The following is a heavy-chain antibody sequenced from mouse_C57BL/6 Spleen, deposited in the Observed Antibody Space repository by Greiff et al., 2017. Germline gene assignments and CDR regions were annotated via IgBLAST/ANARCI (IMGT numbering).Heavy chain of an antibody. CDR1: GFTFSSYG. Sequence: EVHLVESGGDLVKPGGSLKLSCAASGFTFSSYGMSWVRQTPDKRLEWVATISSGGSYTYYPDSVKGRFTISRDNAKNTLYLQMSSLKSEDTAMYYCARLGGFYYDYEAWFAYWGQGTLVTVSA. CDR2: ISSGGSYT. J-gene: IGHJ3*01. V-gene: IGHV5-6*01. D-gene: IGHD2-4*01. CDR3: ARLGGFYYDYEAWFAY.